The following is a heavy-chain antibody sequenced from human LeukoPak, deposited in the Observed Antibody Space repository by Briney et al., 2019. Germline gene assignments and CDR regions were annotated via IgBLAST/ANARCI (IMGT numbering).Heavy chain of an antibody. V-gene: IGHV3-48*04. CDR1: GFTFNNYA. J-gene: IGHJ4*02. D-gene: IGHD5-24*01. Sequence: GGSLRLSCAASGFTFNNYAMNWVRQTPGGRLEWVSFIGISSGPLLYADSVKGRFTISRDNAKASVYLQMNRLRAEDTAVYYCARAKGYTSTYSFDYWGQGILVTVSS. CDR3: ARAKGYTSTYSFDY. CDR2: IGISSGPL.